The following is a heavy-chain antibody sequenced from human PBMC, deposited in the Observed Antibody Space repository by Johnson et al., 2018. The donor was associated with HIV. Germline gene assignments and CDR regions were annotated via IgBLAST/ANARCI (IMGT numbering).Heavy chain of an antibody. J-gene: IGHJ3*02. CDR1: GFTFSSYG. CDR2: IRYDGSNK. CDR3: AKAGYSSGWYLGAFDI. V-gene: IGHV3-30*02. Sequence: QVQLVESGGGVVQPGVSLRLSCAASGFTFSSYGMHWVRQAPGKGLEWVAFIRYDGSNKYYADSVKGRFTISRDNSKNTLYLQMNSLRAEDTAVYYCAKAGYSSGWYLGAFDIWGQWTMVTVSS. D-gene: IGHD6-19*01.